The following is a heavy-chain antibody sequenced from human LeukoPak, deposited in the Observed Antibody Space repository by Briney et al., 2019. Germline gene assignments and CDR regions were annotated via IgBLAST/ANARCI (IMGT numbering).Heavy chain of an antibody. Sequence: SSVKVSCKASGYTFTTYDINWVRQATGQGLEWMGWMNPNSGDTGYAQKFQGRVTMTRNTSTSTAYLELSSLRSEDTAVYYCARGRYSSGFSYYFDYWGQGTLVTVSS. CDR2: MNPNSGDT. V-gene: IGHV1-8*01. CDR1: GYTFTTYD. J-gene: IGHJ4*02. D-gene: IGHD6-19*01. CDR3: ARGRYSSGFSYYFDY.